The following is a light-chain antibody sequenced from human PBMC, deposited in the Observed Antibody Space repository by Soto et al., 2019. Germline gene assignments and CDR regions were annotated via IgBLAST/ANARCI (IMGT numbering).Light chain of an antibody. J-gene: IGKJ2*01. CDR3: QQYNSFPYT. CDR1: QSISSY. Sequence: DIQMTQSPSSLSASVGDRVTITCRASQSISSYLNWYQQKPGKAPKLLIYAASSLQSGVPSRFSGSGSGTDFTLTISSLQPEDFATYYCQQYNSFPYTVGQGTKVDSK. CDR2: AAS. V-gene: IGKV1-39*01.